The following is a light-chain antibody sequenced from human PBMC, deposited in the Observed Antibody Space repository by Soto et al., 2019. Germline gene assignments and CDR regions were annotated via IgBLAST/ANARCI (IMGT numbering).Light chain of an antibody. J-gene: IGKJ2*01. V-gene: IGKV3-11*01. CDR3: QQRTNWAYT. Sequence: EIVLTQSPATLSLSPGERATLSCRASQRVGNYLAWYQQKVGQAPRLLIYDTSNRATGIPARFSGSGPGTDFTLTISSLEPEDFAIYYCQQRTNWAYTFGQGTKLEIK. CDR1: QRVGNY. CDR2: DTS.